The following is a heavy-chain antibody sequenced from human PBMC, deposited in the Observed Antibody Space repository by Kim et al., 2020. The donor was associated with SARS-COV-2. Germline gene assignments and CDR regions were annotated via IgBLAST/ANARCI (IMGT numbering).Heavy chain of an antibody. D-gene: IGHD3-3*01. CDR3: ARDTICGFLECPTTLNYYYYGMDV. V-gene: IGHV3-21*01. CDR2: ISSSSSYI. J-gene: IGHJ6*02. CDR1: GFTFSSYS. Sequence: GGSLRLSCAASGFTFSSYSMNWVRQAPGKGLEWVSSISSSSSYIYYADSVKGRFTISRDNAKNSLYLQMNSLRAEDTAVYYCARDTICGFLECPTTLNYYYYGMDVWGQGTTVTVSS.